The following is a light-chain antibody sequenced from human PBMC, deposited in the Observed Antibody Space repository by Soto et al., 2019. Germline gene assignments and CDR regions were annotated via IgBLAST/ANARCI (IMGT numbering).Light chain of an antibody. CDR2: GAS. V-gene: IGKV3-15*01. CDR1: QSVGNT. CDR3: LHYKDWPRWT. J-gene: IGKJ1*01. Sequence: EIVLTDSPATLSVSRWEMATLSCRASQSVGNTLAWYQQQPGQTPRLLIYGASTTATGIPARFSGSGSGTEFTLTIDSLQSEDFAVYHCLHYKDWPRWTFGQETKVDIK.